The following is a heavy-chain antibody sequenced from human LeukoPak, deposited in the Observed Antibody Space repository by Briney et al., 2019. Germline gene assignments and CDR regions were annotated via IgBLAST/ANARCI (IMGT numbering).Heavy chain of an antibody. J-gene: IGHJ4*02. V-gene: IGHV3-23*01. CDR2: ISGSGGST. CDR1: GFTFSNYA. Sequence: PGGSLRLSCAASGFTFSNYAMNWVRQALGKGLEWVSGISGSGGSTYYADSVKGRFTISRDNSKNTVYLQMNSLRAEDTAVYYCARGIASATSYYFDYWGQGTLVTVSS. D-gene: IGHD6-13*01. CDR3: ARGIASATSYYFDY.